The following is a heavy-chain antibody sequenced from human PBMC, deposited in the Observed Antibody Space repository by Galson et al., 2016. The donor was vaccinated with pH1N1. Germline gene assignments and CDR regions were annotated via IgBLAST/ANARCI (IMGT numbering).Heavy chain of an antibody. J-gene: IGHJ4*02. CDR3: AKDPAVAVSGYFDY. CDR2: IRSSGGKT. Sequence: SLRLSCAASGFTFSRYAMSWVRQAPGKGLEWVSGIRSSGGKTYSADSVKGRFTISRDNSKNTLYLQMNSLRVEDTAVYFCAKDPAVAVSGYFDYWGQGILVTVSS. D-gene: IGHD3-10*01. CDR1: GFTFSRYA. V-gene: IGHV3-23*01.